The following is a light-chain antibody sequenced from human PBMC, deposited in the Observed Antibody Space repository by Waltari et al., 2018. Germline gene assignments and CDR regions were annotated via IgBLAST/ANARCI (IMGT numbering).Light chain of an antibody. Sequence: QSALTQPASVSGSPGQSITISCTGTSSDVGNYKYVSWYQQQPGKAPKLMIYDVSNRPSGVSTRFSGSKSGNTASLTISGLQAEDEADYYCTSYTTSSTWLFGGGTKLTVL. CDR2: DVS. CDR3: TSYTTSSTWL. J-gene: IGLJ3*02. CDR1: SSDVGNYKY. V-gene: IGLV2-14*01.